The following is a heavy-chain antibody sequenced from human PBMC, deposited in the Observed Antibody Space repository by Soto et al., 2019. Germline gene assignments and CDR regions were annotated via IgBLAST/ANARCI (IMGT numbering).Heavy chain of an antibody. D-gene: IGHD4-17*01. CDR1: GGSISSYY. CDR3: AVAMTTVTTYDY. V-gene: IGHV4-59*12. CDR2: IYYSGSI. J-gene: IGHJ4*02. Sequence: SETPSLTCTVSGGSISSYYWSWIRQPPGKGLEWMGYIYYSGSINYNPSLKSRVTMSADTSKNQFSLKLSSVTAADTAVYYCAVAMTTVTTYDYWGQGTLVTLSS.